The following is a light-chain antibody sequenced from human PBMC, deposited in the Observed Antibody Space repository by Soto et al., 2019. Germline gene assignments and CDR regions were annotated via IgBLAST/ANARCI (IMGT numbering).Light chain of an antibody. V-gene: IGLV2-14*01. CDR2: DVS. J-gene: IGLJ1*01. CDR3: NSYTSSSTLYV. CDR1: RSDVGGFDY. Sequence: QSALTQPASVSGSPGQSITISCTGTRSDVGGFDYVSWYQQHPGKAPKLVIYDVSNRPSGVSNRFTGSKSGNTASLTISGLQAEDEADYYCNSYTSSSTLYVFGTGTKVTVL.